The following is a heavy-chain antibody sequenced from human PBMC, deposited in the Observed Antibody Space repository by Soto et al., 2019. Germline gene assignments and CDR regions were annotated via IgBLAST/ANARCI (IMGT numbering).Heavy chain of an antibody. D-gene: IGHD2-8*01. V-gene: IGHV1-69*12. CDR1: GGTFSSYA. CDR2: IIPIFGTA. J-gene: IGHJ5*02. CDR3: AGETNGYSQTWFDP. Sequence: QVQLVQSGAEVKKPGSSVKVSCKASGGTFSSYAISWVRQAPGQGLEWMGGIIPIFGTANYAQKFQGRVTITAAESTSTAYMELSSLRTEDTAVYFCAGETNGYSQTWFDPWGQGTLLTVSS.